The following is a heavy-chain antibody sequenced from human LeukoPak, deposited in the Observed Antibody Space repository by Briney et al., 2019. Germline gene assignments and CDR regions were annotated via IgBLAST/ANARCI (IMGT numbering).Heavy chain of an antibody. CDR1: GGSISYGGYY. D-gene: IGHD3-22*01. CDR3: VRRVPDISVPGIAFDI. CDR2: MHYSGDT. V-gene: IGHV4-31*03. J-gene: IGHJ3*02. Sequence: PSQPMSLTCTVSGGSISYGGYYWTWIRQHPGKGLAWIGYMHYSGDTHYSPSLKSRVTISADTSKNHLSLKLSSVTAADTAMYCFVRRVPDISVPGIAFDIWGQGTRVTVPS.